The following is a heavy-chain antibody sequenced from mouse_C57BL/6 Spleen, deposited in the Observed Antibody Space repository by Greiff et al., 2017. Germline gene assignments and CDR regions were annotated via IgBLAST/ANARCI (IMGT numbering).Heavy chain of an antibody. CDR2: IDPSDRYT. J-gene: IGHJ1*03. V-gene: IGHV1-69*01. CDR3: ARSGTTVVGYFDV. D-gene: IGHD1-1*01. CDR1: GYPFTSYW. Sequence: QVQLQQPGAELVMPGASVKLSCKASGYPFTSYWMHWVKPRPGQGLEWIGEIDPSDRYTNYNQKFHGKSTLTVDKSSRTAYMQLSSLTSEDSAVYYCARSGTTVVGYFDVWGTGTTVTVSS.